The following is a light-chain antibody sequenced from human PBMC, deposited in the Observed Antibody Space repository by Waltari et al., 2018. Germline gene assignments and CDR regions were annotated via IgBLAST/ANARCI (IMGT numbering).Light chain of an antibody. J-gene: IGKJ2*01. V-gene: IGKV1-5*01. CDR1: QRINTW. Sequence: IQMTQSPSALSASVGDRVTITCRASQRINTWMAWYQQRPGKAPKVLNYDVSTLESGVPSRFSGSGSGTEFTLAINNLQPEDFATYYCQQYYRYYTFGQGTKLEIK. CDR2: DVS. CDR3: QQYYRYYT.